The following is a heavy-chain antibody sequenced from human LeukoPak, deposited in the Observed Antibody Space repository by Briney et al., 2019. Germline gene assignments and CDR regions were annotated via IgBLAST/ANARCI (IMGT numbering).Heavy chain of an antibody. D-gene: IGHD2-15*01. CDR1: GYTFTSYY. Sequence: ASVKVSCKASGYTFTSYYMHWVRQAPGQGLEWMGIINPSGGSTSYAQKFQGRVTMTRDTSTGTVYMELSSLRSEDTAVYYCARASCSGGSCYSSGWAFDYWGQGTLVTVSS. V-gene: IGHV1-46*01. CDR3: ARASCSGGSCYSSGWAFDY. J-gene: IGHJ4*02. CDR2: INPSGGST.